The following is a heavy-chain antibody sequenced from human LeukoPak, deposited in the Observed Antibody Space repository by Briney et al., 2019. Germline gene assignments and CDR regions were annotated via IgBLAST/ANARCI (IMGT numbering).Heavy chain of an antibody. D-gene: IGHD3-10*01. V-gene: IGHV4-4*02. CDR2: IYHSGST. CDR3: ARGVGWFYYYMDV. CDR1: GGSISSSNW. J-gene: IGHJ6*03. Sequence: SETLSLTCAVSGGSISSSNWWSWVRQPPGKGLEWIGEIYHSGSTNYNPSLKSRVTISVDKSKNQFSLKLSSVTAADTAVYYCARGVGWFYYYMDVWGKGTTVTISS.